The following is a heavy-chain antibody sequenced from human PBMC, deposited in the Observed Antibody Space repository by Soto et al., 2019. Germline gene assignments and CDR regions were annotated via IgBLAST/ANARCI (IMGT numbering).Heavy chain of an antibody. CDR3: TTPYDFWSGHSLTPYYYYGMDV. D-gene: IGHD3-3*01. V-gene: IGHV3-73*01. CDR1: WLSFSGSS. CDR2: IRSKANSYAT. J-gene: IGHJ6*02. Sequence: GGSLRLSCASSWLSFSGSSMNWVGQASGTGLEWVGRIRSKANSYATAYAASVKGRFTISRDDSKNTAYLQMNSLKTEDTAVYYCTTPYDFWSGHSLTPYYYYGMDVWGQGT.